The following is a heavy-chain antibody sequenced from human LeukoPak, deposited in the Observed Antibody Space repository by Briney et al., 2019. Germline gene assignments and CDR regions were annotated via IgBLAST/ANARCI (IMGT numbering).Heavy chain of an antibody. Sequence: PGGSLRLSCAASGFTFSNSWMHWVRQAPGKGLVWVSRINTDGSSTTYADSVKGRFTISRDNAKNTLYLQMNSLRAEDTAVYYCAGLPFEWGQGTLVTVSS. V-gene: IGHV3-74*01. CDR1: GFTFSNSW. J-gene: IGHJ4*02. CDR3: AGLPFE. D-gene: IGHD3-16*01. CDR2: INTDGSST.